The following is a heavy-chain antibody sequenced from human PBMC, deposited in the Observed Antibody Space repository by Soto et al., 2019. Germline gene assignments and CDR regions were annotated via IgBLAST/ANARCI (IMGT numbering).Heavy chain of an antibody. V-gene: IGHV3-9*01. Sequence: EVQLVESGGGLVQPGRSLRLSCAASGFTFDDYAMHWVLQAPGKGLEGVSGISWNGGNIGYADSVKGRFTISRDNAQNSLFLQMNSLRADDTALYFCAKDIYSSSSGQDYWGQGTPVTVSS. CDR3: AKDIYSSSSGQDY. CDR1: GFTFDDYA. D-gene: IGHD6-6*01. CDR2: ISWNGGNI. J-gene: IGHJ4*02.